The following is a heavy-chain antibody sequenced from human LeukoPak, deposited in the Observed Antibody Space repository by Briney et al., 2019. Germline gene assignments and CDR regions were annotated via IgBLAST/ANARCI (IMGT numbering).Heavy chain of an antibody. CDR2: IIPIFGTA. J-gene: IGHJ4*02. V-gene: IGHV1-69*05. D-gene: IGHD2-15*01. CDR3: ARGVRTPPDCSGGSCYMYYFDY. Sequence: SVKVSCKASGGTFSSYAISWVRQAPGQGLEWMGGIIPIFGTANYAQKFQGRVTITTDESTSTAYMELSSLRSEDTAVYYCARGVRTPPDCSGGSCYMYYFDYWGQGTLVTVSS. CDR1: GGTFSSYA.